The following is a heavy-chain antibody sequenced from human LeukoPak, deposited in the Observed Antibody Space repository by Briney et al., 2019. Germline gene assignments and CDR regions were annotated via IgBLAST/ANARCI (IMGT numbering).Heavy chain of an antibody. CDR2: INNDGGGT. CDR1: GFTFGSYW. D-gene: IGHD2-2*02. J-gene: IGHJ3*02. Sequence: PGGSLRLSCAASGFTFGSYWMYWVRRAPGKGLVYIARINNDGGGTTYADSVKGRFTISRDNARNGVYLQMNSLRVEDTAVYYRARGGPYHAFDIWGQGTMVTV. V-gene: IGHV3-74*01. CDR3: ARGGPYHAFDI.